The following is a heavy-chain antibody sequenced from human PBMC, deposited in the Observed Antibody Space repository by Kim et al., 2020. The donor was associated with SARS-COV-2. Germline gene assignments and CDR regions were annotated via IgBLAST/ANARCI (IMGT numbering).Heavy chain of an antibody. CDR3: ASRDLGDGHYYYYYGMDV. Sequence: GGSLRLSCAASGFTFSSYWMSWVRQAPGKGLEWVANIKQDGSEKYYVDSVKGRFTISRDNAKNSLYLQMNSLRAEDTAVYYCASRDLGDGHYYYYYGMDVWGQGTTVTVSS. CDR1: GFTFSSYW. D-gene: IGHD3-10*01. J-gene: IGHJ6*02. CDR2: IKQDGSEK. V-gene: IGHV3-7*01.